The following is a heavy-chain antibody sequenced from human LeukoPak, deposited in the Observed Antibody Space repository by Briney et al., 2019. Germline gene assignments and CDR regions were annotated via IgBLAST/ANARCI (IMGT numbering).Heavy chain of an antibody. Sequence: GGSLSLSCAASGFIFSSYGMHWVRQAPGKGLEWVTFIRYDGSNKYYADSVKGRFTISRDNSKNTLYLQMNSLRAEDTAVYYCAKDQRMGITGTFDYWGQGTLVTVSS. D-gene: IGHD1-7*01. CDR1: GFIFSSYG. V-gene: IGHV3-30*02. CDR3: AKDQRMGITGTFDY. J-gene: IGHJ4*02. CDR2: IRYDGSNK.